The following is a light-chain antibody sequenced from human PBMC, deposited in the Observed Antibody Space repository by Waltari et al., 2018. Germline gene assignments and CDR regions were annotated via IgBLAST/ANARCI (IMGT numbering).Light chain of an antibody. CDR1: SHDVGAYNY. CDR3: CSYTGTYTHWV. CDR2: DVS. Sequence: QSALTQPRSVSGSPGQSVTISCTGTSHDVGAYNYVSWHQQHPGNAPKLMIYDVSKRPSGVPDRFSASKSGNTASLTISGLQAEDEADYYCCSYTGTYTHWVFGGGTKLTVL. J-gene: IGLJ3*02. V-gene: IGLV2-11*01.